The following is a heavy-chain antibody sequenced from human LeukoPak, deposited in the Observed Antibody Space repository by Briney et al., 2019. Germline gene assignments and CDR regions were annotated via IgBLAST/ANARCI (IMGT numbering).Heavy chain of an antibody. V-gene: IGHV3-23*01. Sequence: GGSLRLSCAASGFTFSSYGMSWVRQAPGKGLEWVSASSGSGGSTYYADSVKGRFTISRDNSKNTLYLQMNSLRAEDTAVYYCARLRFGELGDWFDPWGQGTLVTVSS. CDR1: GFTFSSYG. D-gene: IGHD3-10*01. CDR2: SSGSGGST. J-gene: IGHJ5*02. CDR3: ARLRFGELGDWFDP.